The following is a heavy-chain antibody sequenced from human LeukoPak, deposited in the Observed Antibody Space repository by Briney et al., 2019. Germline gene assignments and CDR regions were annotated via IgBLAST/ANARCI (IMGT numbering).Heavy chain of an antibody. J-gene: IGHJ5*02. CDR2: IWYDGSNK. V-gene: IGHV3-33*06. D-gene: IGHD1-26*01. CDR1: GFTFSSYG. Sequence: GGSLRLSCAASGFTFSSYGTHWVRQAPGKGLEWVAVIWYDGSNKYYADSVKGRFTISRDNSKNTLYLQMNSLRAEDTAVYYCAKDKGATVNWFDPWGQGTLVTVSS. CDR3: AKDKGATVNWFDP.